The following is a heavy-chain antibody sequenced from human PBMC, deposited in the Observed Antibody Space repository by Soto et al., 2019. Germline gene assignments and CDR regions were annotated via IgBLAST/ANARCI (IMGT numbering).Heavy chain of an antibody. D-gene: IGHD2-8*01. J-gene: IGHJ3*02. CDR3: ARHPYANGFDI. V-gene: IGHV4-34*01. CDR1: GSSLSGYD. CDR2: INQSGGT. Sequence: ETLSLTCAVYGSSLSGYDWSWIRQPPGKGLEWIGEINQSGGTNYNPSLKSRVSISMDTSKNQFSLRLKSVTAADTAIYYCARHPYANGFDIWGRGTKVTVSS.